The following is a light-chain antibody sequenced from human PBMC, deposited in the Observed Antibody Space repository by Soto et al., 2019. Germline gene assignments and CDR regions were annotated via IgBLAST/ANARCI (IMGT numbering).Light chain of an antibody. CDR3: QVWDSSSDHPYV. V-gene: IGLV3-21*02. Sequence: SYALTQPPSVSVAPGQTARITCGGNNIGSKSVHWYQQKPGQAPVLVVYDDSGRPSGIPERFSGSNSGNTATLTISRVDAGDEADYYCQVWDSSSDHPYVFGTGTKVTVL. J-gene: IGLJ1*01. CDR2: DDS. CDR1: NIGSKS.